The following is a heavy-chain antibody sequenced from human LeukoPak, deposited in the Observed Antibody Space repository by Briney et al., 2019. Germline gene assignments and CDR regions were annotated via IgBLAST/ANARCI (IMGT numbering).Heavy chain of an antibody. Sequence: GGSLRLSCAASGFTFSSYGMHWVCQAPGKGLEWVAFIRYDGSNKYYADSVKGRFTISRDNSKNTLYLQMNSLRAEDTAVYYCAKDRPVPSSPRSPPFNNWFDPWGQGTLVTVSS. D-gene: IGHD3-3*02. CDR1: GFTFSSYG. V-gene: IGHV3-30*02. CDR2: IRYDGSNK. CDR3: AKDRPVPSSPRSPPFNNWFDP. J-gene: IGHJ5*02.